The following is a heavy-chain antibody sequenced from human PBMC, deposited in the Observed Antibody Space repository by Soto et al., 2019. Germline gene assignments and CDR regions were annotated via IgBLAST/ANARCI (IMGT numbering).Heavy chain of an antibody. CDR2: IKYDGSEE. J-gene: IGHJ4*02. D-gene: IGHD3-10*01. Sequence: GGSLRLSCAASGFSFSTYWMSWVRQAPGRGLEWVANIKYDGSEEFYADSVRGRFTISRDNTKNSLYLQMNSLRVDDTAVYYCAQLRRGHWGQGNLVTVSS. CDR3: AQLRRGH. V-gene: IGHV3-7*01. CDR1: GFSFSTYW.